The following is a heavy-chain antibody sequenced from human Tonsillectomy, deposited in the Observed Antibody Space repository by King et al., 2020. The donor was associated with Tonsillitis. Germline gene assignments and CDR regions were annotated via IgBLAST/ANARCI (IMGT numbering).Heavy chain of an antibody. CDR3: ARGIAGFSFQH. V-gene: IGHV4-30-2*06. Sequence: QLQESGSGLVKPSQTLSLTCAVSGGSISSGAYSWSWIRQSPGKGLEWIGFIYHSGSTFYNPSLKSRVTISIDRSKNQFSLKLSSVTAADTAVYYCARGIAGFSFQHWGQGTLVTVSS. J-gene: IGHJ1*01. CDR1: GGSISSGAYS. D-gene: IGHD2-21*01. CDR2: IYHSGST.